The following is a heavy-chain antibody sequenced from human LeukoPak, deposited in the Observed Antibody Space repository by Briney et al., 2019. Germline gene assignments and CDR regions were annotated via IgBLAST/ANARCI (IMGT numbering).Heavy chain of an antibody. CDR3: ARGRKWEPANEYYFDY. V-gene: IGHV4-34*01. CDR2: INHSGST. CDR1: GGSFSGYY. Sequence: SETLSLTCAVYGGSFSGYYWSWIRQPPGKGLEWIGEINHSGSTNYSPSLKSRVTISVDTSKNQFSLKLSSVTAADTAVYYCARGRKWEPANEYYFDYWGQGTLVTVSS. D-gene: IGHD1-26*01. J-gene: IGHJ4*02.